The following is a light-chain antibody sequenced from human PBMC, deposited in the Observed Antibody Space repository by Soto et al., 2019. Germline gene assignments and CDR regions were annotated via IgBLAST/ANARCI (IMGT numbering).Light chain of an antibody. Sequence: IVLTHSPGTLSLSPWERATLSFRSSQSVSSSYLAWYQQKPGQAPRLLIYGASSRATGIPDRFSGSGSGTDFTLTISRLEPEDFAVYYCQQYGSSPTWKFGQGTKVDIK. V-gene: IGKV3-20*01. CDR2: GAS. CDR1: QSVSSSY. CDR3: QQYGSSPTWK. J-gene: IGKJ1*01.